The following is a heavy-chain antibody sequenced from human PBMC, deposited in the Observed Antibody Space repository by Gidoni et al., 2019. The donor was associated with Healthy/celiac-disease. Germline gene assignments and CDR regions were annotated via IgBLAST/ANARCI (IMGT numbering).Heavy chain of an antibody. D-gene: IGHD4-17*01. CDR2: ISGSGGST. CDR3: ATEDYGDYVFFDY. J-gene: IGHJ4*02. V-gene: IGHV3-23*01. Sequence: EVPLLESGGGLVQPGGSLRLSCAASGFTLSSYAMSWVRQAPGKGLEWVPAISGSGGSTYYADSVKGRFTISRDNSKNTLYLQMNSLRAEDTAVYYGATEDYGDYVFFDYWGQGTLVTVSS. CDR1: GFTLSSYA.